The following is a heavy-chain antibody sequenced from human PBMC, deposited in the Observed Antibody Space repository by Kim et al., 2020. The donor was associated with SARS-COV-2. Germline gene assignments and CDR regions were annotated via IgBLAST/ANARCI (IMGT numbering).Heavy chain of an antibody. J-gene: IGHJ4*02. Sequence: SETLSLICAVYGGSFSGYYWSWIRQPPGKGLEWIGEINHSGSTNYNPSLKSRVTISVDTSKNQFSLKLSSVTAADTAVYYCARALHGEKRGQHYFDYWGQGTLVTVSS. D-gene: IGHD7-27*01. V-gene: IGHV4-34*01. CDR1: GGSFSGYY. CDR2: INHSGST. CDR3: ARALHGEKRGQHYFDY.